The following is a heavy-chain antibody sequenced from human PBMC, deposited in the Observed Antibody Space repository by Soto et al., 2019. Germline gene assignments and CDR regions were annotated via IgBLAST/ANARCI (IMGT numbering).Heavy chain of an antibody. Sequence: ASVKVSCKASGYTFTSYGISWVRQAPGQGLEWMGIINPSGGSTSCAQKFQGRVTMTRDTSTSTVYMELSSLRSEDTAVYYCARDSGSGSYRFDYWGQGAQVTVSS. D-gene: IGHD1-26*01. CDR2: INPSGGST. CDR3: ARDSGSGSYRFDY. J-gene: IGHJ4*02. V-gene: IGHV1-46*03. CDR1: GYTFTSYG.